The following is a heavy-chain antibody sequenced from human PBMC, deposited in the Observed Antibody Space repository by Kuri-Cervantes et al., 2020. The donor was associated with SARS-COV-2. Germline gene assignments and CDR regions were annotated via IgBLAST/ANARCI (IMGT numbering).Heavy chain of an antibody. J-gene: IGHJ4*02. V-gene: IGHV1-69*05. CDR2: IIPIFGTA. D-gene: IGHD3-22*01. CDR1: GDSFSSYS. Sequence: SVKVSCKASGDSFSSYSFNWVRQAPGQGLEWMGGIIPIFGTANYAQKFQGRVTITTDESTSTAYMELSSLRSEDTAVYYCARDLYYYDSSGTFDYWGQGTLVTVSS. CDR3: ARDLYYYDSSGTFDY.